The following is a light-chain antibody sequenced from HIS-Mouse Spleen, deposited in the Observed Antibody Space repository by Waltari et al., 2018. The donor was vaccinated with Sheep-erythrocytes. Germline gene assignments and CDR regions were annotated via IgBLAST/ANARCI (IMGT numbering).Light chain of an antibody. Sequence: QSALTQPRSVSGSPGQPVTISCTGTNTDVGGYYYVSWYQQHPGKAPKLMIYDVSKRPSGVPDRFSGSKSGNTASLTISGLQAEDEADYYCCSYAGSYTYVFGTGTKVTVL. J-gene: IGLJ1*01. CDR1: NTDVGGYYY. V-gene: IGLV2-11*01. CDR2: DVS. CDR3: CSYAGSYTYV.